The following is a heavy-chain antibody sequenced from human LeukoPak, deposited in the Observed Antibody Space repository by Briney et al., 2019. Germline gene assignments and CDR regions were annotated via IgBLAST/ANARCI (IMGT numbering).Heavy chain of an antibody. V-gene: IGHV3-21*01. Sequence: PGGSLRLYCAASGFTFSSYSMNWVRQAPGKGLEWVSSISSSSSYIYYADSVKGRFTISRDNAKNSLYLQMNSLRAEDTAVYYCARTPFPMIHSSGYVDYWGQGTLVTVSS. CDR3: ARTPFPMIHSSGYVDY. J-gene: IGHJ4*02. D-gene: IGHD3-22*01. CDR2: ISSSSSYI. CDR1: GFTFSSYS.